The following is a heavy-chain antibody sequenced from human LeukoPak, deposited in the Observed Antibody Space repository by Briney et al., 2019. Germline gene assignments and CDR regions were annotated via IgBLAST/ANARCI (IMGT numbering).Heavy chain of an antibody. Sequence: SVKVSCKAFGGTFSSYAISWVRQAPGQGLEWMGGIIPIFGTANYAQKFQGRVTITADESTSTAYMELSSLRSEDTAVYYCARDDLDDILTGYSYGMDVWGQGTTVTVSS. V-gene: IGHV1-69*13. CDR2: IIPIFGTA. D-gene: IGHD3-9*01. CDR1: GGTFSSYA. J-gene: IGHJ6*02. CDR3: ARDDLDDILTGYSYGMDV.